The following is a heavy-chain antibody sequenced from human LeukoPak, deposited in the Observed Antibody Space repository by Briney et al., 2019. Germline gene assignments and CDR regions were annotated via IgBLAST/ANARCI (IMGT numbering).Heavy chain of an antibody. V-gene: IGHV1-18*04. Sequence: GSFKASGYPFTSYGISWVRPAPGQGREWMGWIKAYNGNTKDTQKLQGRVTMTTDTSTSTAYMELRSLRSDDTAVYYCARVKVRGVIIGNWFDLWGQGTLVTVSS. CDR2: IKAYNGNT. CDR3: ARVKVRGVIIGNWFDL. D-gene: IGHD3-10*01. CDR1: GYPFTSYG. J-gene: IGHJ5*02.